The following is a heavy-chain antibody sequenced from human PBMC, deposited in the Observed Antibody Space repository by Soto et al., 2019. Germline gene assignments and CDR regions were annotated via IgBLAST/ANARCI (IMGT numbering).Heavy chain of an antibody. CDR2: IYYSGST. Sequence: SETLSFTCTVSGGSISSYYWSWIRHPPGKGLEWIGYIYYSGSTNYNPSLKSRVTISVDTSKNQFYLKLSSVTAADTAVYYCASSYTVVTPFGYWGQGTLVTVSS. J-gene: IGHJ4*02. CDR3: ASSYTVVTPFGY. CDR1: GGSISSYY. V-gene: IGHV4-59*01. D-gene: IGHD2-21*02.